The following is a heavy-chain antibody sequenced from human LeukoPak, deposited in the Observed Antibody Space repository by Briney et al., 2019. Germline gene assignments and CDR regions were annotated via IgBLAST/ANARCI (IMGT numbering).Heavy chain of an antibody. CDR3: ARQGSGWYNWFDP. CDR2: IYYSGST. V-gene: IGHV4-39*01. D-gene: IGHD6-19*01. Sequence: PSETLSLTCTVSGGSISSSSHYWGWIRQPPGKGLEWIGSIYYSGSTYYNPSLKSRVTISVDKSKNQVSLKLSSVTAADTAVYYCARQGSGWYNWFDPWGQGTLVTVSS. J-gene: IGHJ5*02. CDR1: GGSISSSSHY.